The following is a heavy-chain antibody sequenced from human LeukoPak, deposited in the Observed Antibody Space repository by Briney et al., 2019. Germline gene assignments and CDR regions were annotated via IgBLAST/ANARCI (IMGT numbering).Heavy chain of an antibody. CDR1: GLTLSNAW. J-gene: IGHJ4*02. CDR3: TTYSSGSCPF. Sequence: GGSLRLSCAASGLTLSNAWMTSVRQAGGKWLEWVGRIYRGRNGNTTDYGAPVKPRSTTSRDNSKIRIYLQMNSLKTVDTAVYYCTTYSSGSCPFWGQGTLVTVSS. V-gene: IGHV3-15*01. D-gene: IGHD6-19*01. CDR2: IYRGRNGNTT.